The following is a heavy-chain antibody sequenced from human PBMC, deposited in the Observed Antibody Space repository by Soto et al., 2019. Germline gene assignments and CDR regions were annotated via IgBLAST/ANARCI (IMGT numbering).Heavy chain of an antibody. J-gene: IGHJ4*02. Sequence: QVLLMQSGAEVKKPGSSVKVSCTSSGGPCSSYGISGVRQVPGQGLEWLGGIIPLFGTPSYARKFQDRLTISADESTTTAYMELSSLTSEDTAMYFCARDGTIQMANFDFWGQGTLVTVSS. CDR3: ARDGTIQMANFDF. CDR2: IIPLFGTP. V-gene: IGHV1-69*01. CDR1: GGPCSSYG. D-gene: IGHD1-1*01.